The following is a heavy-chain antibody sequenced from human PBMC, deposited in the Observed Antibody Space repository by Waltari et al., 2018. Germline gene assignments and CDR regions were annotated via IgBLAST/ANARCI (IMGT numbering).Heavy chain of an antibody. CDR2: IYYSGST. CDR1: GGSISSSSYY. CDR3: ARRPTMKLELQAFDI. J-gene: IGHJ3*02. D-gene: IGHD1-7*01. V-gene: IGHV4-39*01. Sequence: KPSETLSLTCTVSGGSISSSSYYWGWIRQPPGKGLEWIGSIYYSGSTYYNPSLKSRVTISVDTSKNQFSLKLSSVTAADTAVYYCARRPTMKLELQAFDIWGQGTMVTVSS.